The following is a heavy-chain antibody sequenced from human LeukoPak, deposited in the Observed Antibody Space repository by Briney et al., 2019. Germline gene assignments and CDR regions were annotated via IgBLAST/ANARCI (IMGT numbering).Heavy chain of an antibody. J-gene: IGHJ6*02. V-gene: IGHV1-18*01. CDR3: ARDRGYYYYYGMDV. CDR2: ISAYNGDT. CDR1: GYTFSNYG. D-gene: IGHD6-13*01. Sequence: ASVKVSCKASGYTFSNYGISWVRQAPGQGLEWMGWISAYNGDTNYAQKLQGRVTMTTDTSTSTAYMELRSLRSDDTAVYYCARDRGYYYYYGMDVWGQGTTVTVSS.